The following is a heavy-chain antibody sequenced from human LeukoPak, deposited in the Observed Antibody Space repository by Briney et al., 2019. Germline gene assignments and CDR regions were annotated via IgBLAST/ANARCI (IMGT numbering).Heavy chain of an antibody. Sequence: PSETLSLTCAVYGGSFSGYYWSWIRQPPGKGLEWIGEINHSGSTNYNPSLKSRVTMSVDTSKNQFSLKLSSVTALDTAVYYCARTGSDNWFDPWGQGTLVTVSS. CDR3: ARTGSDNWFDP. CDR1: GGSFSGYY. V-gene: IGHV4-34*01. D-gene: IGHD3-10*01. J-gene: IGHJ5*02. CDR2: INHSGST.